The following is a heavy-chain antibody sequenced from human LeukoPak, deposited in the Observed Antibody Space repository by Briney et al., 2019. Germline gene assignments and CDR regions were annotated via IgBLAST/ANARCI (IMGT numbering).Heavy chain of an antibody. J-gene: IGHJ4*02. D-gene: IGHD4-17*01. V-gene: IGHV3-48*03. CDR1: GFTFSRYE. Sequence: GGSLRLSCAASGFTFSRYELNWVRQAPGKGLEWVSYISSSGSIIYYADSVKGRFTISRDNAKNSLYLQMNSLRAEDTAVYYCARDLGMTDGDYVSYFDYWGQGTLVTVSS. CDR3: ARDLGMTDGDYVSYFDY. CDR2: ISSSGSII.